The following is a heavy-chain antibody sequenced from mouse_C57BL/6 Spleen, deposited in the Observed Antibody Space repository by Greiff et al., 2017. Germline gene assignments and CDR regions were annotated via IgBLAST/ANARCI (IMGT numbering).Heavy chain of an antibody. J-gene: IGHJ4*01. CDR1: GFTFSDYG. CDR2: ISSGSSTI. V-gene: IGHV5-17*01. Sequence: EVNLVESGGGLVKPGGSLKLSCAASGFTFSDYGMHWVRQAPETGLEWVAYISSGSSTIYYADTVKGRFTISRDNAKNTLFLQMTSLRSEDTAMYYCARDYYGSSYYAMDYWGQGTSVTVSS. D-gene: IGHD1-1*01. CDR3: ARDYYGSSYYAMDY.